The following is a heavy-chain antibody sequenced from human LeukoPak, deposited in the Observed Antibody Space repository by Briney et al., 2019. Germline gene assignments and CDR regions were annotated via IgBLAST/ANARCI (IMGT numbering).Heavy chain of an antibody. Sequence: ASVKVSCKGSGYNFTSYGISWVRPAPGQGLEWMGWISAYNGNTNYAQKLQGRVTMTTDTSTSTAYMELRSLRSDDTAVYYCARDPVTGNFDYWGQGTLVTVSS. V-gene: IGHV1-18*01. J-gene: IGHJ4*02. CDR1: GYNFTSYG. CDR2: ISAYNGNT. D-gene: IGHD7-27*01. CDR3: ARDPVTGNFDY.